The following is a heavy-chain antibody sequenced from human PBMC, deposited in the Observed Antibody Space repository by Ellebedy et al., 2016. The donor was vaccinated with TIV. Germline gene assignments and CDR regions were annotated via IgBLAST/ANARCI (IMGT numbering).Heavy chain of an antibody. J-gene: IGHJ4*02. CDR1: GYNFTTNA. CDR2: INTNTGDP. D-gene: IGHD2-21*01. CDR3: ARVSTIFPPFFDRALDS. Sequence: ASVKVSCKASGYNFTTNAIAWVRQAPGQGLEWMGWINTNTGDPTYAQGFAGRFGFSLDTSVSTAYLQIDTLKAADTAVYFCARVSTIFPPFFDRALDSWGQGTLVTVSS. V-gene: IGHV7-4-1*01.